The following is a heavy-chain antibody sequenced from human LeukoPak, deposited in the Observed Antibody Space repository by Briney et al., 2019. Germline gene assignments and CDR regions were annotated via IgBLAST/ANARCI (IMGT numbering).Heavy chain of an antibody. D-gene: IGHD3-3*01. Sequence: PWETVALTGAVSGGSFSDYYWGWLRQPPGKGLEWIGDIHHSGITNYNPSLERRVQVAIDTSRTQFSLTLTSVTAADTAVYYCARDSFDYDAGSRANVEWFDPWGQGILVTVSS. CDR2: IHHSGIT. CDR3: ARDSFDYDAGSRANVEWFDP. J-gene: IGHJ5*02. CDR1: GGSFSDYY. V-gene: IGHV4-34*01.